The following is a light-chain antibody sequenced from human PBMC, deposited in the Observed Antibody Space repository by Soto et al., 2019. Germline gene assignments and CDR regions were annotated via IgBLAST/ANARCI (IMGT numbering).Light chain of an antibody. CDR1: QSVSSSY. J-gene: IGKJ1*01. Sequence: EIVMTQSPATLSVSPGERATLSCTASQSVSSSYLAWFQQKPGLAPRLLIYGALSRATGIPDRFSGSGSGTDFTLTVSRLEPEDFAMYYCQQYGSSPWTFGQGTKVDIK. V-gene: IGKV3D-20*01. CDR2: GAL. CDR3: QQYGSSPWT.